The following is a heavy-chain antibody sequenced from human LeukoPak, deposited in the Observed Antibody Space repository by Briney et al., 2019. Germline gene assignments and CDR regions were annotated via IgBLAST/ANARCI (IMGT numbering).Heavy chain of an antibody. CDR1: GGSISSGSYY. CDR2: IYTSGST. V-gene: IGHV4-61*02. Sequence: PSQTLPLTCTVSGGSISSGSYYWSWIRQPAGKGLEWIGRIYTSGSTNYNPSLKSRVTISVDTSKNQFSLKLSSVTAADTAVYYCARIWLGFDPWGQGTLVTVSS. CDR3: ARIWLGFDP. J-gene: IGHJ5*02. D-gene: IGHD3-16*01.